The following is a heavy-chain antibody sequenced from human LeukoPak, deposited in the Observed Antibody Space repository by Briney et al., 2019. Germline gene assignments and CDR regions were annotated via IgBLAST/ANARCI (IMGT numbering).Heavy chain of an antibody. CDR1: GGSFSGYY. J-gene: IGHJ4*02. CDR2: IKSKTDGGTT. V-gene: IGHV3-15*01. CDR3: TRTLYDILIGYFF. D-gene: IGHD3-9*01. Sequence: ETLSLTCAVYGGSFSGYYWSWLAQPPGKGREWGGRIKSKTDGGTTDYAAPVKGRFTTSRDDSKNTLYLQISSLKTENTAVYYCTRTLYDILIGYFFWGQGTLVTVSS.